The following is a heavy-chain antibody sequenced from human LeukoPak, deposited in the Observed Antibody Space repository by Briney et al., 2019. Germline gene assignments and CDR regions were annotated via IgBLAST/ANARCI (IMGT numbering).Heavy chain of an antibody. D-gene: IGHD3-22*01. J-gene: IGHJ4*02. CDR2: IWYDGSNK. V-gene: IGHV3-33*01. CDR3: ARSKPVHYDSSGYADY. Sequence: GGSLRLSCAASGFTFSSYGMHWVRQAPGKGLEWVAVIWYDGSNKYYADSVKGRFTISRDNSKNTLYLQMNSLRAEDTAVYYCARSKPVHYDSSGYADYWGQGTLVTVSS. CDR1: GFTFSSYG.